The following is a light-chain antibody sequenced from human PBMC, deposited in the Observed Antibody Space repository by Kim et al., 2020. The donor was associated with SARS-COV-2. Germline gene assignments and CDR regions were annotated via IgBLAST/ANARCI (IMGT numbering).Light chain of an antibody. V-gene: IGLV4-69*01. Sequence: APVKLTCTLSGGHSSYVIAWHQQQPGKGPRYLMNLNSAGSHIKGDGIPDRFSGSGSGAERYLTISGLQSEDEADYYCQTWDTGIRVFGGGTQLTVL. CDR1: GGHSSYV. J-gene: IGLJ3*02. CDR2: LNSAGSH. CDR3: QTWDTGIRV.